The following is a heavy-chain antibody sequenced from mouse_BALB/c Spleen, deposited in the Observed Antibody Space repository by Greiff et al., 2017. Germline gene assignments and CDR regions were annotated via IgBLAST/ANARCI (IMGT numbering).Heavy chain of an antibody. J-gene: IGHJ3*01. V-gene: IGHV3-1*02. D-gene: IGHD2-4*01. CDR2: IHYSGST. CDR1: GYSITSGYS. Sequence: EVKLMESGPDLVKPSQSLSLTCTVTGYSITSGYSWHWIRQFPGNKLEWMGYIHYSGSTNYNPSLKSRISITRDTSKNQFFLQLNSVTTEDTATYYCARRPSYDYDGAWFAYWGQGTLVTVSA. CDR3: ARRPSYDYDGAWFAY.